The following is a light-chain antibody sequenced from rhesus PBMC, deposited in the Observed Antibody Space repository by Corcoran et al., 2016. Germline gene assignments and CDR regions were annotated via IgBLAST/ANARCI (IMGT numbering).Light chain of an antibody. V-gene: IGKV3-24*04. Sequence: EIVMTQSPATLALSPGERATLSCRASQSVSSYLAWYQQKPGPAPRLLIYGASSRAVGIPNSFSGNGSGNEFTVTISSLEPEDVGVYFCLQSSNWWTFGQGTKVEIK. CDR1: QSVSSY. J-gene: IGKJ1*01. CDR2: GAS. CDR3: LQSSNWWT.